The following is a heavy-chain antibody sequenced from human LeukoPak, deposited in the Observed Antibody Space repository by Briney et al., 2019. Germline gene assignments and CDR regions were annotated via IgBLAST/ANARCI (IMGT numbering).Heavy chain of an antibody. J-gene: IGHJ5*02. CDR3: ARGFRSSSTSCYKGWRPFDP. D-gene: IGHD2-2*02. V-gene: IGHV1-69*01. CDR2: IIPISGTA. CDR1: GGTFSSYA. Sequence: ASVKVSCKASGGTFSSYAISWVRQAPGQGLEWMGGIIPISGTANYAQKFQGRVTITADESTSTAYMELSSLRSEDTAVYYCARGFRSSSTSCYKGWRPFDPWGQGTLVTVSS.